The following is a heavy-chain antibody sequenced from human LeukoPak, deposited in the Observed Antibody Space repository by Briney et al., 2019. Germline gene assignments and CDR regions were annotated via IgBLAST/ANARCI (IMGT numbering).Heavy chain of an antibody. J-gene: IGHJ5*02. D-gene: IGHD3-9*01. CDR2: IHNSGST. CDR3: ARGSYLRYFDWLLPT. CDR1: GDSISDYY. Sequence: PSETLSLTCTVSGDSISDYYGSWLRQSPGKGLEWIGCIHNSGSTNYNPSLKSRVAISVDSSKDQFSLKLSSVTAADTAVYYCARGSYLRYFDWLLPTWGQGILVTVSS. V-gene: IGHV4-59*01.